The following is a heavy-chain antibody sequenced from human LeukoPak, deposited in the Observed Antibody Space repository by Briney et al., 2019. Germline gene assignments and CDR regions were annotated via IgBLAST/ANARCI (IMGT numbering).Heavy chain of an antibody. Sequence: PGGSLRLSCAASGFTFSSYAMTWVRQAPGKGLEWVSGISGGGGSTYYADSVKGRFTISRDSSKKTLYLQMDSLRAEDTAVYYCAKDQLSRWGIVIAPAATDYWGQGTLVTVSS. V-gene: IGHV3-23*01. CDR1: GFTFSSYA. CDR3: AKDQLSRWGIVIAPAATDY. J-gene: IGHJ4*02. D-gene: IGHD2-2*01. CDR2: ISGGGGST.